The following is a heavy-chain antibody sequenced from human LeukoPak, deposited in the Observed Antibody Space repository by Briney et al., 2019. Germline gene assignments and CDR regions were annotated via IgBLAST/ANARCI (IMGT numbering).Heavy chain of an antibody. CDR2: IYNTGDT. V-gene: IGHV4-39*01. CDR3: ARRRRGVNREDDWFDP. CDR1: GGSIRSDGYY. Sequence: SETLSLTCTVSGGSIRSDGYYWGWIHQPPGKGLEWIGSIYNTGDTYYNPSLKSRLTISVDTSNNQFSLRLSSVTAADTAVYYCARRRRGVNREDDWFDPWGLGTLVTVSS. J-gene: IGHJ5*02. D-gene: IGHD1-14*01.